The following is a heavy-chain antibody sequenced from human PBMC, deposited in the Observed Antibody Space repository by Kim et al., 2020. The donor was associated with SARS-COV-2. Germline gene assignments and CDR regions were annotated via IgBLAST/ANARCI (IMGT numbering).Heavy chain of an antibody. D-gene: IGHD2-2*01. V-gene: IGHV3-30*04. J-gene: IGHJ4*02. CDR2: ISYDGSNK. Sequence: GGSLRLSCAASGFTFSSYALHWVRQAPGKGLEWVAVISYDGSNKYYADSVKGRFTISRDNSKNTLYLQMNSLRAEDTAVYYCARGDCSSTSCYAFGVFDYWGQGTLVTVSS. CDR1: GFTFSSYA. CDR3: ARGDCSSTSCYAFGVFDY.